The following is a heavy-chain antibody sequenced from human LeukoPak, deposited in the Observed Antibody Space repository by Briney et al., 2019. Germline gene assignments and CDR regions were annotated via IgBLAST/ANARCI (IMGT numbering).Heavy chain of an antibody. CDR3: ARGGPTTWF. V-gene: IGHV3-74*01. CDR1: GFTFSTYW. D-gene: IGHD2/OR15-2a*01. CDR2: IKPDGSTT. Sequence: GGSLRLSCAASGFTFSTYWMHWVRQVPGKGLVWVSSIKPDGSTTNYADSVKGRFTISRDNAGNTLFLHANSLRAKDTAVYYCARGGPTTWFWGQGTLVTISS. J-gene: IGHJ4*02.